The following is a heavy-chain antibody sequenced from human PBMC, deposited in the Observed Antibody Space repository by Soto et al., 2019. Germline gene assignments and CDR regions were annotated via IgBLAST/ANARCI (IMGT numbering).Heavy chain of an antibody. CDR3: ASGYCSGGSCYSLAGYYYYYGMDV. CDR1: GGTFGSYA. CDR2: IIPIFGTA. J-gene: IGHJ6*02. D-gene: IGHD2-15*01. V-gene: IGHV1-69*01. Sequence: QVQLVQSGAEVKKPGSSVKVSCKASGGTFGSYAISWVRQAPGQGLEWMGGIIPIFGTANYAQKFQGRVTITADESTSTAYMELSSLRSEDTAVYYCASGYCSGGSCYSLAGYYYYYGMDVWGQGTTVTVSS.